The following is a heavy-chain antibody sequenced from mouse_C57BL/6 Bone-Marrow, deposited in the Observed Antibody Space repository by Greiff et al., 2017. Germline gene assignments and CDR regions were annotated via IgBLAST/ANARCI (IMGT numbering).Heavy chain of an antibody. V-gene: IGHV1-61*01. Sequence: QVQLKQPGAELVRPGSSVKLSCKASGYTFTSSWLAWVKQRPGQGLEWIGNIYPSDSETHYNQKLKDKATLPVDKSTSKAYIQLSSLSTEDCTVYYWAREVYIFYYAMDYWGRGTAVTVTA. CDR1: GYTFTSSW. J-gene: IGHJ4*01. D-gene: IGHD2-14*01. CDR3: AREVYIFYYAMDY. CDR2: IYPSDSET.